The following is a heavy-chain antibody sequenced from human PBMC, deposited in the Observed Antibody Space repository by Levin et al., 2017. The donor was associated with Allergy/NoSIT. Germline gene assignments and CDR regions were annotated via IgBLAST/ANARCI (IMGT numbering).Heavy chain of an antibody. D-gene: IGHD4-17*01. CDR1: GFTFSSYA. V-gene: IGHV3-30-3*01. CDR2: ISYDGSNK. J-gene: IGHJ4*02. CDR3: AGGEDDYGAFDY. Sequence: GGSLRLSCAASGFTFSSYAMHWVRQAPGKGLEWVAVISYDGSNKYYADSVKGRFTISRDNSKNTLYLQMNSLRAEDTAVYYCAGGEDDYGAFDYWGQGTLVTVSS.